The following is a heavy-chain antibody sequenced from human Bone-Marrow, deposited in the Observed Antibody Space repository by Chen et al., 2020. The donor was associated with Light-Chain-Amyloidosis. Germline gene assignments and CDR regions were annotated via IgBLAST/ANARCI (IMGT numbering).Heavy chain of an antibody. J-gene: IGHJ4*02. CDR1: GFRFKDYE. D-gene: IGHD1-1*01. V-gene: IGHV3-48*03. CDR2: ISGSGNTI. Sequence: EVQLVESGGGLVQPGGSLRLSCAASGFRFKDYELNWVRQAPGKGLEWISYISGSGNTIFYATSVKGRFTISRDNAKSSLYLQMNRLTAEDTAVYYCVRDRPLRYALPAPFDYWGQGTQVTVSS. CDR3: VRDRPLRYALPAPFDY.